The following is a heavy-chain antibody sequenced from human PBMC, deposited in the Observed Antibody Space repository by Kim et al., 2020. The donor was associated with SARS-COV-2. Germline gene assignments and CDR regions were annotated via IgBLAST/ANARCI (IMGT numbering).Heavy chain of an antibody. CDR1: GFTFGSHW. Sequence: GGSLRLSCAASGFTFGSHWMSWVRQAPGEGLEWVANIKEDESDIYYVDSVKGRFTISRDNTKNSLYLQMNSLRAEDTAVYYCAKTNNAWYIDYWGQGTLVTVSS. J-gene: IGHJ4*02. V-gene: IGHV3-7*03. D-gene: IGHD2-2*01. CDR2: IKEDESDI. CDR3: AKTNNAWYIDY.